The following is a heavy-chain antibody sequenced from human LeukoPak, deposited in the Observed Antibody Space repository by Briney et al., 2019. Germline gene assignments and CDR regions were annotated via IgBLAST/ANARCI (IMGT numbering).Heavy chain of an antibody. CDR1: GFTFSDYY. J-gene: IGHJ4*02. D-gene: IGHD4-23*01. V-gene: IGHV3-11*04. Sequence: GGSLRLSCAASGFTFSDYYMSWIRQAPGKGLEWVSYISYSGSTIYYADSVKGRFTISRDNARNSLYLQMNSLRVEDTAVYYCVRAASTEVTRHFDLLGQGTLVTVSS. CDR2: ISYSGSTI. CDR3: VRAASTEVTRHFDL.